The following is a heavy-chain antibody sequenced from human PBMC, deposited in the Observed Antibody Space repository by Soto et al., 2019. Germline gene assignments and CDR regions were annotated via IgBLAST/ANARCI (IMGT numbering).Heavy chain of an antibody. CDR2: IYYSGAS. J-gene: IGHJ4*02. CDR1: GGSISSTNYY. Sequence: SETLSLTCTVSGGSISSTNYYWGWIRQSPGKGLEWIGSIYYSGASFYNPSLKTRLTISVDTSKNQFFLELGSVTAADTAVYYCARHPRWEQLHYFDYWGQGTLVTVSS. D-gene: IGHD1-26*01. V-gene: IGHV4-39*01. CDR3: ARHPRWEQLHYFDY.